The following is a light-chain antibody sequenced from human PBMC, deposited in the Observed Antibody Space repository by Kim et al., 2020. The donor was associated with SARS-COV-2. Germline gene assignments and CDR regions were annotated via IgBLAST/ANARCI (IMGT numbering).Light chain of an antibody. CDR2: DNG. CDR3: LLFYSGAGI. J-gene: IGLJ2*01. Sequence: TPGQRVTMSCSGSSSNLGRNSVNWYQQLPGTAPKLLIFDNGQRPSGVPDRFSGSQSGTSASLAISGLQSEDEAEYYCLLFYSGAGIFGGGTQLTVL. V-gene: IGLV1-44*01. CDR1: SSNLGRNS.